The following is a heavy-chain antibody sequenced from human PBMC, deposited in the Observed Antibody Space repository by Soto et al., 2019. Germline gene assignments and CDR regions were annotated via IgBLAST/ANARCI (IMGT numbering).Heavy chain of an antibody. CDR3: ARAELLVQGWGYYYYYYDMDV. D-gene: IGHD6-19*01. CDR1: GGSFSGYS. CDR2: INHCGST. Sequence: QVQLQQWGAGLLKPSETLSLTCAVYGGSFSGYSWSWIRQPPGKGLEWIGEINHCGSTNFNPSLKSRVILSVDTTKNQLSLMLSSVTAADTAVYYCARAELLVQGWGYYYYYYDMDVWGQWTTYTVSS. J-gene: IGHJ6*01. V-gene: IGHV4-34*01.